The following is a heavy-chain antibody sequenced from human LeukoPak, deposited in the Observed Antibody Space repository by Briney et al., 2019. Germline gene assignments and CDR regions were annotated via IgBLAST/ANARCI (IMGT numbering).Heavy chain of an antibody. CDR3: ARGNWNYRSKLDA. J-gene: IGHJ6*02. CDR2: IYHSGST. Sequence: SETLSLTCAVSGGSISSSNWWSWVRQPPGKGLEWIGEIYHSGSTNYNPSLKSRVTISVDTSKNQFSLKLSSVTAADTAVYYCARGNWNYRSKLDAWGQGTTVTVSS. CDR1: GGSISSSNW. D-gene: IGHD1-7*01. V-gene: IGHV4-4*02.